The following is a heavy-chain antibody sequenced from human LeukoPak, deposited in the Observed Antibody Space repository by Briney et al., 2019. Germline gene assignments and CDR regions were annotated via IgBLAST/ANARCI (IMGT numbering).Heavy chain of an antibody. V-gene: IGHV4-59*02. CDR2: IYSITST. CDR3: ARENPKTTVPKATDI. Sequence: SETLSLTRTVYGRSVSYYYWSWVRQSRGKGMGWVGYIYSITSTNYNPCLKSPVTTSTDTCKNHFCLRPRCVTAADTAVNYCARENPKTTVPKATDIWGEGTTFTVSS. J-gene: IGHJ6*02. CDR1: GRSVSYYY. D-gene: IGHD4-17*01.